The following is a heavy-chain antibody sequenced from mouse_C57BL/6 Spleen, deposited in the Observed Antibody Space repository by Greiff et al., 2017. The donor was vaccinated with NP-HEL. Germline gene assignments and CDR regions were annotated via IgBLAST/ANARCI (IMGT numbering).Heavy chain of an antibody. CDR3: ARKETDQYYYAMDY. J-gene: IGHJ4*01. CDR2: IYPGSGST. CDR1: GYTFTSYW. Sequence: VQLQPPGAELVKPGASVKMSCKASGYTFTSYWITWVKPRPGQGLEWIGDIYPGSGSTNYNEQFKSKATLTVDTSSSTAYIQLSSLTSEDSAVYYCARKETDQYYYAMDYWGQGTSVTVSS. V-gene: IGHV1-55*01.